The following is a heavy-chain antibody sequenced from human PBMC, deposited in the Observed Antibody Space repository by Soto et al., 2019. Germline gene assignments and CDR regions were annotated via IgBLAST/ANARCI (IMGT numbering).Heavy chain of an antibody. CDR2: IYYSGTT. V-gene: IGHV4-59*01. CDR1: GGSISNYY. Sequence: QVQLQESGPGLVKPSETLSLTCIVSGGSISNYYWSWVRQPPGKGLERNGYIYYSGTTNYKHSLKGRVTVSVATSKNQSSLRLGSVSAADTAMYYCARDVRIDLVRGGYYYYAMDGWGQGTTVTVSS. J-gene: IGHJ6*02. CDR3: ARDVRIDLVRGGYYYYAMDG. D-gene: IGHD3-10*01.